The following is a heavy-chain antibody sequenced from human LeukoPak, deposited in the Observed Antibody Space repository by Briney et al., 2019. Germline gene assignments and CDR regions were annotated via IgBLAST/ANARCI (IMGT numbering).Heavy chain of an antibody. Sequence: GGSLRLSCAASGFTVSSNYLSWVRRAPGKGLEWVSEIYSDGSTYYAASVKGRFSISRDNSKNTVYLQMSSLRGEDTAVYYCARDLREHGVFDIWGQGTMVTVSS. V-gene: IGHV3-53*01. CDR3: ARDLREHGVFDI. J-gene: IGHJ3*02. D-gene: IGHD1-26*01. CDR2: IYSDGST. CDR1: GFTVSSNY.